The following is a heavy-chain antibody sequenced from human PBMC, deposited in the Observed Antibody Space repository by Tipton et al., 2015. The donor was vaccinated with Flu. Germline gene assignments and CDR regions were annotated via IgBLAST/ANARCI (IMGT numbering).Heavy chain of an antibody. D-gene: IGHD3-22*01. V-gene: IGHV1-18*01. CDR1: GYTVTSYG. CDR2: ISAYNGNT. Sequence: QSGPEVKKPGASVKVSCKASGYTVTSYGISWVRQAPGQGLEWMGWISAYNGNTNYAQKLQGRVTMTTDTSTSTAYMELRSLRSDDTAVYYCARDQGFYYDSRDYYYGMDVWGQGTTVTVSS. J-gene: IGHJ6*02. CDR3: ARDQGFYYDSRDYYYGMDV.